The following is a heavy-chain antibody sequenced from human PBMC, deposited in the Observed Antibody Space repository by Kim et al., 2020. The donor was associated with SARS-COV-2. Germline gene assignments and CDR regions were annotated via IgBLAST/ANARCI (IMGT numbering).Heavy chain of an antibody. J-gene: IGHJ6*02. V-gene: IGHV3-23*01. Sequence: GGSLRLSCAASGFTFSSYAMSWVRQAPGKGLEWVSAISGSGGSTYYADSVKGRFTISRDNSKNTLYLQMNSLRAEDTAVYYCAKYPRDYGSGSYTDVWGQGTTVTVSS. D-gene: IGHD3-10*01. CDR1: GFTFSSYA. CDR3: AKYPRDYGSGSYTDV. CDR2: ISGSGGST.